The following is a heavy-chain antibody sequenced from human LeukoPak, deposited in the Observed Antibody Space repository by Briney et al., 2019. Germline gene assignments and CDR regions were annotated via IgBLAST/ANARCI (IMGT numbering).Heavy chain of an antibody. CDR1: GGSLNGYY. J-gene: IGHJ4*02. CDR3: ARSSRSYESTAYYFRH. D-gene: IGHD3-22*01. Sequence: SETLSLTCEVYGGSLNGYYLSWIRQSPGKGLGGRGEIDRGGSSNYNPSLKSRVTVSLDTSTNKFSLNMTSVTAADTAVYYCARSSRSYESTAYYFRHWGQGILVTVSS. V-gene: IGHV4-34*01. CDR2: IDRGGSS.